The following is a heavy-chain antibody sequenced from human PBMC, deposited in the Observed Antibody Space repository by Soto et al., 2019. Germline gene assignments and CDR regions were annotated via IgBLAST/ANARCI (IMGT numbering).Heavy chain of an antibody. D-gene: IGHD2-2*01. CDR3: TRLTEIVVVQSFDI. Sequence: PGGSLRLSCVASGFTFSGAGIHWVRQASGKGLEWVGRIRSKGNNYATAYSASVRGRFTVSRDDSKNTAYLQMNSLKTEDTAVYYCTRLTEIVVVQSFDIWGQGTMVTVSS. CDR2: IRSKGNNYAT. CDR1: GFTFSGAG. V-gene: IGHV3-73*01. J-gene: IGHJ3*02.